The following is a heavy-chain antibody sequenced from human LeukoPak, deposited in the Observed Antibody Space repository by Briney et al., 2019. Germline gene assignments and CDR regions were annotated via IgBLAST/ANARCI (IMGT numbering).Heavy chain of an antibody. Sequence: GGSLRLSCAASGFTFSGYWMSWVRQAPGKGLEWVANINQDGSEKYYVDSVKGRFTISGDNAKNPLFLQMGSLRVEDTAVYYCARESTAGYNSSWYGFRNWGQGTLVSVSS. V-gene: IGHV3-7*01. CDR1: GFTFSGYW. CDR3: ARESTAGYNSSWYGFRN. CDR2: INQDGSEK. D-gene: IGHD6-13*01. J-gene: IGHJ1*01.